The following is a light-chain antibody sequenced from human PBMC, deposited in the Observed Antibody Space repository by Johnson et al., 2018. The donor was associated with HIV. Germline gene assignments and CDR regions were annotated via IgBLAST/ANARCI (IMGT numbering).Light chain of an antibody. CDR2: RNN. CDR3: SAWDDSLNGSYV. CDR1: SSNIGSNT. J-gene: IGLJ1*01. V-gene: IGLV1-44*01. Sequence: QSVLTQPPSASGTPGQGVTISCSGSSSNIGSNTVNWYQQLPGTAPKLLIYRNNQRPSGVPDRFSGSKSGPSASLAISGRPSEVEADYYCSAWDDSLNGSYVFGTGTKVTVL.